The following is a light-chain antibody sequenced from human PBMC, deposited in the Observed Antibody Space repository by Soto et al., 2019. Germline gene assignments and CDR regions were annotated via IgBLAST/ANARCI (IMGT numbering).Light chain of an antibody. J-gene: IGKJ4*01. CDR1: QGISSY. CDR3: QQYYSYPPLT. CDR2: AAS. Sequence: AIRMTQSPSSLSASTGDRVTITCRASQGISSYLAWYQQKPGKAPKLLIYAASTLQSGVPSRFSGSGSGTAFTLTISCLQPEDFATYYCQQYYSYPPLTFGGGTKVEIK. V-gene: IGKV1-8*01.